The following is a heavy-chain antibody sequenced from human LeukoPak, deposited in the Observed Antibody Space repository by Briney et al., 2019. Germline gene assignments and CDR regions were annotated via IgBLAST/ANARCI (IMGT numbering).Heavy chain of an antibody. Sequence: PGGSLRLSCTASGFTFSIYSMNWVRQAPGKGLEWVSSFSSKRNSTHYADSVKGRFTISRDNAKNSLFLQMNGLRVEDTAVYYCASWGSSNYFPPDYWGQGTLVTVSS. V-gene: IGHV3-21*01. J-gene: IGHJ4*02. CDR2: FSSKRNST. CDR1: GFTFSIYS. D-gene: IGHD4-11*01. CDR3: ASWGSSNYFPPDY.